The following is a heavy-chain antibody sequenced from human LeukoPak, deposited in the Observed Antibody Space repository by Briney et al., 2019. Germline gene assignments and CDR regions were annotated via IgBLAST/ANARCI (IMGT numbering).Heavy chain of an antibody. CDR3: ASSSFDYYGMDV. V-gene: IGHV3-7*03. D-gene: IGHD3-10*01. CDR2: IKQDGSKK. J-gene: IGHJ6*02. CDR1: GFTFSSYW. Sequence: GGSLRLSCAASGFTFSSYWMTWVRQAPGKGLEWVANIKQDGSKKNYVDSVKGRFTISRDNAKNSLYLQMNSLRAEDTAVYYCASSSFDYYGMDVWGQGATVTVSS.